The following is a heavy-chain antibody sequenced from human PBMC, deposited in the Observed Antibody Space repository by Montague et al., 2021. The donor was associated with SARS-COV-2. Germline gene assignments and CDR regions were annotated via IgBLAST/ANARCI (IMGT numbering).Heavy chain of an antibody. V-gene: IGHV4-39*01. CDR1: GGSISSSNYY. Sequence: SETLSLTCAVSGGSISSSNYYWVWIRQPPGKGLEWIGSTHYSGSTHYNPSLKSRVSISVDTSKNQFSLKLSSVTAADTAVYYCARLWDTVYYYYGMDVWGQGTTVTVSS. J-gene: IGHJ6*02. CDR2: THYSGST. D-gene: IGHD1-26*01. CDR3: ARLWDTVYYYYGMDV.